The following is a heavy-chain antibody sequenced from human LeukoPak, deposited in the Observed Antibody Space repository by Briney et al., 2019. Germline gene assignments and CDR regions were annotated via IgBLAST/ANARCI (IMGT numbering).Heavy chain of an antibody. CDR3: VIDLGDYNDF. D-gene: IGHD2-15*01. V-gene: IGHV3-74*01. J-gene: IGHJ4*02. CDR1: GITFSSYW. CDR2: INTQGTYT. Sequence: PGGSLRLSCAVSGITFSSYWMHWVRQDPGRGLLWVSRINTQGTYTNYADSVKGRFTISRDNAKNTLYLQMSSPRADDTAVYYCVIDLGDYNDFWGQETLVSVSS.